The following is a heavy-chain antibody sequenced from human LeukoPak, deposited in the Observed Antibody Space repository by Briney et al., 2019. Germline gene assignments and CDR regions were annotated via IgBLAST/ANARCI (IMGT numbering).Heavy chain of an antibody. CDR3: ASPGYSSSWFPFDY. D-gene: IGHD6-13*01. J-gene: IGHJ4*02. V-gene: IGHV4-39*01. CDR2: IYYSGST. CDR1: GGSITSYY. Sequence: SETLSLTCTVSGGSITSYYWGWIRQPPGKGLEWIGSIYYSGSTYYNPSLKSRVTISVDTSKNQFSLKLSSVTAADTAVYYCASPGYSSSWFPFDYWGQGTLVTVSS.